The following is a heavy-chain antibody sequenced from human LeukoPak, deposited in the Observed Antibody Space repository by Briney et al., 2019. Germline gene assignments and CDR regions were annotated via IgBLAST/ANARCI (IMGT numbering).Heavy chain of an antibody. J-gene: IGHJ4*02. Sequence: GGSLRLSCAASGFTFISYAMSWVRQAPGKGLEWVSGMIGSTGSTYYADSVKGRFTISRDNAKSTLYLQMNSLRAEDTALYYCAKDTLLLLYWGQGTLVTVSS. CDR1: GFTFISYA. V-gene: IGHV3-23*01. D-gene: IGHD3-22*01. CDR2: MIGSTGST. CDR3: AKDTLLLLY.